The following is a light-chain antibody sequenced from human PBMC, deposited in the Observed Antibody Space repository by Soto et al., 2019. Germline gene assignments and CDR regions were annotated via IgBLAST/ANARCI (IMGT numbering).Light chain of an antibody. V-gene: IGKV3D-15*01. CDR1: ESISTN. J-gene: IGKJ1*01. Sequence: EIKMTQSPAILSVSPGERATLSCRANESISTNPAWYQQKAGQPPRLLIYPSSSRATAIPARFSSSGSGTEFTLTISSLESEDFAAYHCQQYHSWPWTFGQGTQVEI. CDR2: PSS. CDR3: QQYHSWPWT.